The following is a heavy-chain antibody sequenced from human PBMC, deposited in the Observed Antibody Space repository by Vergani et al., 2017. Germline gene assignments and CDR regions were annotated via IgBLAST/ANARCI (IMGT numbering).Heavy chain of an antibody. V-gene: IGHV3-53*01. CDR1: GFTVSSNY. J-gene: IGHJ5*02. CDR2: IYSGGST. Sequence: EVQLVESGGGLVKPGGSLRLSCAASGFTVSSNYMSWVRQAPGKGLEWVSVIYSGGSTYYADSVKGRFTISRDNSKNTLYLQMNSLRAEDTAVYYCASSGVGATTLGWFDPWGQGTLVTVSS. D-gene: IGHD1-26*01. CDR3: ASSGVGATTLGWFDP.